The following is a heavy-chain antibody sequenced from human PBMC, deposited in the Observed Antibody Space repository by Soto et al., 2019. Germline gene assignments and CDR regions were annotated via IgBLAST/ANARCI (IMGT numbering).Heavy chain of an antibody. Sequence: DVQLVESGGGLVQPGGSLRLSCAVSGFTFSSSEMYWVRQAPGKGLEWISYIHASGQPIFCADSVKGRFTISRDNANNSLFLQMNSLRAEDTAVYYCARRASRWGQGTMVTVSS. V-gene: IGHV3-48*03. CDR1: GFTFSSSE. CDR3: ARRASR. CDR2: IHASGQPI. J-gene: IGHJ3*01. D-gene: IGHD1-26*01.